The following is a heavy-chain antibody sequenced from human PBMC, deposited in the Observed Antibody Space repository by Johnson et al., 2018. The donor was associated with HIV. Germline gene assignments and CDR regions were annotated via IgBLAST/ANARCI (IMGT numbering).Heavy chain of an antibody. CDR2: IYSGGST. V-gene: IGHV3-66*01. CDR1: GFTFSSYE. D-gene: IGHD3-16*01. Sequence: VQLVESGGGLVQPGGSLRLSCAASGFTFSSYEMNWVRQAPGKGLEWVSVIYSGGSTYYADSVKGRFTISRDDSKKTLYLQMNSLRAEDSAVYYCAKDHLGRTDAFDIWGQGTMVTVSS. CDR3: AKDHLGRTDAFDI. J-gene: IGHJ3*02.